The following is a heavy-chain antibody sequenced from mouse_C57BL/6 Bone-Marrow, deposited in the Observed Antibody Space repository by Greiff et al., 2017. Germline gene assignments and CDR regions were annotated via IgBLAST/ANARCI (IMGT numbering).Heavy chain of an antibody. CDR1: GFTFSDFY. Sequence: EVKLVESGGGLVQSGRSLRLSCATSGFTFSDFYMEWVRQAPGKGLEWIAASRNKANDYTTEYIASVKGRFIVSRDTSQNLLYLQMNALRAEDTAIYYCARDADYDYDWGYYAMDYWGQGTSVTVSS. J-gene: IGHJ4*01. D-gene: IGHD2-4*01. V-gene: IGHV7-1*01. CDR3: ARDADYDYDWGYYAMDY. CDR2: SRNKANDYTT.